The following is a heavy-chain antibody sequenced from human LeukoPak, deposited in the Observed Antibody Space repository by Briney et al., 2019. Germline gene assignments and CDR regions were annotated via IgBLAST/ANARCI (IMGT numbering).Heavy chain of an antibody. V-gene: IGHV3-48*01. J-gene: IGHJ4*02. Sequence: PGGSLRLSCAASGFRFSTYSMNWVRQAPGKGREWISYISHSGGAEHYTDSVKGRFTISRDNAKNALYLQMNSLRAEDTAVYFCARDYVFAFDYWSQGTLVTVSS. CDR1: GFRFSTYS. CDR3: ARDYVFAFDY. D-gene: IGHD3-10*02. CDR2: ISHSGGAE.